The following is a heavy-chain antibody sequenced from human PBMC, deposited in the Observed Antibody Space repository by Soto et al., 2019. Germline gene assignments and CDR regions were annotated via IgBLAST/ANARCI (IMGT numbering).Heavy chain of an antibody. CDR2: ISAYNGNT. D-gene: IGHD2-2*01. Sequence: QVQLVQSGAEVKKPGASVKVSCKASGYTFTSYGISWVRQAPGQGLEWMGWISAYNGNTNYAQKLQGRVTMTTDTSTSTAYMERRSLSSDDTAVYYCARDRYCSSTSCYWGNWFAPWGQGTLVTVSS. CDR3: ARDRYCSSTSCYWGNWFAP. CDR1: GYTFTSYG. V-gene: IGHV1-18*01. J-gene: IGHJ5*02.